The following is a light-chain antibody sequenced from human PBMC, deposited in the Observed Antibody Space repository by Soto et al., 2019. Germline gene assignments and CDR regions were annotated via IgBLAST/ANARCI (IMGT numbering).Light chain of an antibody. Sequence: QSALTQPASVSGSPGQSITISCTGTSSDIGAYNHVSWYQQYPGKAPTLMIYEVTNRPSGVSSRFSGSKSGNTASLTISGLQGEDEGDYYCSSYTTSDTWVFGGGTKLTVL. CDR3: SSYTTSDTWV. CDR1: SSDIGAYNH. J-gene: IGLJ3*02. CDR2: EVT. V-gene: IGLV2-14*01.